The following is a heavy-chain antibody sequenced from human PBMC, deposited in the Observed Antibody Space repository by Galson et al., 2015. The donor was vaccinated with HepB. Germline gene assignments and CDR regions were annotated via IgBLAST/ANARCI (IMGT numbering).Heavy chain of an antibody. CDR2: INQDGAKK. D-gene: IGHD3-22*01. Sequence: SLRLSCAASGFTFSSYWMTWVRQAPGKGLEWVANINQDGAKKNYVDSVKGRFTISRDNAKNSLYLEMNSLRAEDTAMYHCARDSTYYDGSAYYDNLDSWGQGTLVTVPS. V-gene: IGHV3-7*03. CDR3: ARDSTYYDGSAYYDNLDS. J-gene: IGHJ4*02. CDR1: GFTFSSYW.